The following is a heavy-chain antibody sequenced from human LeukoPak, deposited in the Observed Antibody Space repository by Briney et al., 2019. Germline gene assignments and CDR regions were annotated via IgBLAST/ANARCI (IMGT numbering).Heavy chain of an antibody. Sequence: PGGSLRLSCAASGFTFSNYWMHWVRQAPGKGLAWVSRINSDGSSKSNADSVKGRFTISRDNAKNTLYLQMNSLRAEDTAVYYCAREYSSSLTYWGQGTLVTVSP. J-gene: IGHJ4*02. CDR1: GFTFSNYW. D-gene: IGHD6-6*01. CDR2: INSDGSSK. CDR3: AREYSSSLTY. V-gene: IGHV3-74*01.